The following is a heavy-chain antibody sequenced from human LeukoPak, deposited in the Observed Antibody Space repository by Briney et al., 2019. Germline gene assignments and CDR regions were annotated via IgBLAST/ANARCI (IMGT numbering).Heavy chain of an antibody. CDR1: GRSISSYY. CDR2: IYYSGST. V-gene: IGHV4-59*01. J-gene: IGHJ4*02. CDR3: ALDPVGARAVLGYFDY. D-gene: IGHD1-26*01. Sequence: PSETLSLTCTVSGRSISSYYWSWIRQPPGKGLEWIGYIYYSGSTNYNTSLKSRVTISVDTSQHQFSLKLSSVTAADTAVYYCALDPVGARAVLGYFDYWGQGTLVTVSS.